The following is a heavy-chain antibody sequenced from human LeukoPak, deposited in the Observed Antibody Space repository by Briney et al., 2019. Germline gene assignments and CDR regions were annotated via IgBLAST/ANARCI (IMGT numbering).Heavy chain of an antibody. J-gene: IGHJ1*01. D-gene: IGHD3-22*01. Sequence: PSETLSLTCTVSGDFISSSSYYWGWIRQPPGKALEWIGDIYYTGKTYYNPSLKSRVFISIDTSKNYFSLNLNFVTAADTAVYYCARRRYYDSTGYFEWGRGSLVTVSS. V-gene: IGHV4-39*02. CDR3: ARRRYYDSTGYFE. CDR1: GDFISSSSYY. CDR2: IYYTGKT.